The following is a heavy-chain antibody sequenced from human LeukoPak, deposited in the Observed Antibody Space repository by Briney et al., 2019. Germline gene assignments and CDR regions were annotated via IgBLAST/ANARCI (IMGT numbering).Heavy chain of an antibody. CDR1: GGSITSGLYY. CDR2: IYTSGST. D-gene: IGHD3-3*01. J-gene: IGHJ4*02. CDR3: ARAILSGYPDS. V-gene: IGHV4-61*02. Sequence: PSETLSLTCTVSGGSITSGLYYWSWIRQPAGKGLEWIGRIYTSGSTNYNPSLKSRVTISLDSSKNQFSLKLSSVTAADTAVYYCARAILSGYPDSWGQGTLVIVFS.